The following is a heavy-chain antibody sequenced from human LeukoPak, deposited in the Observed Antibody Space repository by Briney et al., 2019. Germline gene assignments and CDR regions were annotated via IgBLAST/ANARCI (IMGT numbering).Heavy chain of an antibody. CDR2: ISGSGGST. V-gene: IGHV3-23*01. CDR3: AKGTRHSSSWFLFDY. D-gene: IGHD6-13*01. Sequence: GPLRLSCAASGFTFSSYAMSWVRQAPGKGLEWVSSISGSGGSTYYADSVKGRFTISRDNSKNTLYLQMNSLRGDDTAVYYCAKGTRHSSSWFLFDYWGQGTLVTVSS. J-gene: IGHJ4*02. CDR1: GFTFSSYA.